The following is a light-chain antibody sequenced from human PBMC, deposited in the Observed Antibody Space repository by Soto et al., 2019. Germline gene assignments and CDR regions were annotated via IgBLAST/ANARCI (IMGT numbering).Light chain of an antibody. CDR1: QVFGSS. Sequence: EIVMTQFPATLSVSPGERATFSCRASQVFGSSLAWYQQKPGQAPRLLIYDASTRATGIPARFSGSGSGTEFSLTISSLQSEDSAVYYCQQYSDWPLTFGQG. J-gene: IGKJ1*01. V-gene: IGKV3-15*01. CDR2: DAS. CDR3: QQYSDWPLT.